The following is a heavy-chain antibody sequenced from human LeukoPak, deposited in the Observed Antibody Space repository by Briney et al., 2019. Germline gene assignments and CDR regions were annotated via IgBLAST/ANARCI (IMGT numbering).Heavy chain of an antibody. CDR1: GFTFDDYA. Sequence: GRSLRLSCAASGFTFDDYAMHWVRQAPGKGLEWVSGISWNSGSIGYADSVKGRFTISRDNAKNSLYLQMNSLRAEDTALYYCAKGTDTVYWYFDLWGRGTLVTVSS. D-gene: IGHD5-18*01. CDR2: ISWNSGSI. V-gene: IGHV3-9*01. J-gene: IGHJ2*01. CDR3: AKGTDTVYWYFDL.